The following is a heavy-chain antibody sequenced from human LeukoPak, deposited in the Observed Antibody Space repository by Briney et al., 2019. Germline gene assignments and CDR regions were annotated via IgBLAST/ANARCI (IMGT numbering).Heavy chain of an antibody. D-gene: IGHD4-17*01. CDR3: ARDVISVTRNYYYYGMDV. CDR1: GYTFTSSG. CDR2: ISAYNGNT. J-gene: IGHJ6*02. V-gene: IGHV1-18*01. Sequence: ASVKVSCKASGYTFTSSGISWERQAPGQGLEWMGWISAYNGNTNYAQRLQGRVTLTTDTSTNTAYMELRSLRSDDTAVYYCARDVISVTRNYYYYGMDVWGQGTTVTVSS.